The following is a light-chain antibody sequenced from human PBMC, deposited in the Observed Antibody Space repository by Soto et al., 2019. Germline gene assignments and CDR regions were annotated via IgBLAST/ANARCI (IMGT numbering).Light chain of an antibody. Sequence: QLVLTQPPSASASLGASVKLTCTLGGGRTDFVVAWHQFQPDKGPRFLLKLNPDGGHVKGDGIPDRFSGSSSGAERYLTISGLQSDDEAVYYCQSWGSAFRVFGGGTKVTVL. CDR2: LNPDGGH. J-gene: IGLJ3*02. V-gene: IGLV4-69*01. CDR1: GGRTDFV. CDR3: QSWGSAFRV.